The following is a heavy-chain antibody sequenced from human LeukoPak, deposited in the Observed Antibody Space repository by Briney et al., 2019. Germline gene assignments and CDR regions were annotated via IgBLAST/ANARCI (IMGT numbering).Heavy chain of an antibody. V-gene: IGHV3-20*04. D-gene: IGHD3-22*01. CDR1: GFTFDDYG. J-gene: IGHJ3*02. CDR3: ARDYDSSGYSDAFDI. CDR2: INWNGGST. Sequence: GSLRLSCAASGFTFDDYGMSWVRQAPGKGLEWVSGINWNGGSTGYADSVKGRFTISRDNAKNSLYLQMNSLRAEDTALYYCARDYDSSGYSDAFDIWGQGTMVTVSS.